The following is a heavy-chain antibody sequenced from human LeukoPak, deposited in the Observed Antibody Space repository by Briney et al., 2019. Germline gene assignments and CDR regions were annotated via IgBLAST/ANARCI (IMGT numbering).Heavy chain of an antibody. V-gene: IGHV4-59*08. J-gene: IGHJ4*02. CDR2: IDHRGNT. D-gene: IGHD1-26*01. Sequence: SETLSLTCTVSGASMSYYYWSWIRQPPGKGLEWIGYIDHRGNTNYNPSLKSRVTMSVDTSKNQFSLKLSSVTAADTAVYYCARHGTLDYWGQGTLVTVSS. CDR1: GASMSYYY. CDR3: ARHGTLDY.